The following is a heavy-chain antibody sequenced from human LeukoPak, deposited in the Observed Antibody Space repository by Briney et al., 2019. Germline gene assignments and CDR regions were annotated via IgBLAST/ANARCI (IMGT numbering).Heavy chain of an antibody. CDR1: GFTFSNAW. D-gene: IGHD3-22*01. Sequence: PGRSLRLSCAVSGFTFSNAWLHWARQAPGKGLEWVSYITSSGSTIYYADSVKGRFTNSRDNAKNSLHLQMNSLRAEDTAVYYCARASYYDISGYDYWGQGTLVTVSS. J-gene: IGHJ4*02. V-gene: IGHV3-48*04. CDR3: ARASYYDISGYDY. CDR2: ITSSGSTI.